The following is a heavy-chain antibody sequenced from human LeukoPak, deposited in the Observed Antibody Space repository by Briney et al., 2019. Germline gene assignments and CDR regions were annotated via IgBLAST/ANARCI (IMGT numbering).Heavy chain of an antibody. CDR2: ISAYNGNT. V-gene: IGHV1-18*04. J-gene: IGHJ4*02. D-gene: IGHD2-2*01. CDR3: ARVRTGYCSSTSCPRNFDY. CDR1: GYTFTSYG. Sequence: ALVKVSCKASGYTFTSYGISWVRQAPGQGLEWMGWISAYNGNTNYAQKLQGRVTMTTDTPTSTAYMELRSLRSDDTAVYYCARVRTGYCSSTSCPRNFDYWGQGTLVTVSS.